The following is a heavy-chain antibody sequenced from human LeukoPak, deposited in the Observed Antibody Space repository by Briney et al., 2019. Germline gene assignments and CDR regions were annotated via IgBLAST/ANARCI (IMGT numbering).Heavy chain of an antibody. CDR1: GFIFNSYS. D-gene: IGHD3-9*01. J-gene: IGHJ6*03. Sequence: GGSLRLSCAASGFIFNSYSMNWVRQAPGKGLEWVSFISTSSSTIYYADSVKGRFTISRDNAKNSLYLQMNSLRAEDTAVYYCAKDRGTDYLRYFDWLAGYMDVWGKGTTVTISS. V-gene: IGHV3-48*01. CDR3: AKDRGTDYLRYFDWLAGYMDV. CDR2: ISTSSSTI.